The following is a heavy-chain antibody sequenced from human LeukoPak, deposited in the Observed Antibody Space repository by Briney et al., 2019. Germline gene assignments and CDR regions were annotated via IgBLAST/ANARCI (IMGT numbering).Heavy chain of an antibody. V-gene: IGHV3-9*01. CDR1: GFTFDDYA. CDR3: AKDMAHWGITTVQGVRFDAFDI. CDR2: ISWNSGSI. Sequence: GRSLRLSCAASGFTFDDYAMHWVRQAPGKGLEWVSGISWNSGSIGYADSVKGRFTISRDNAKNSPYLQMNSLRAEDTALYYCAKDMAHWGITTVQGVRFDAFDIWGQGTMVTVSS. D-gene: IGHD3-10*01. J-gene: IGHJ3*02.